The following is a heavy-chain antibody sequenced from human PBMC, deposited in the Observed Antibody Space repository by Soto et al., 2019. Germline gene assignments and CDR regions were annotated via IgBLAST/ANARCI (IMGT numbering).Heavy chain of an antibody. V-gene: IGHV4-31*11. D-gene: IGHD1-1*01. Sequence: SETLSLTCAVSGGSVNSGGYHWSWIRLHPGKGLEWTGDIYYSGSTYYNPSLKSRVTISIDTSTNHFSLHLSALTAADTAVYYCARAPIPNWNYYGMDVWGQGTTVTVSS. J-gene: IGHJ6*02. CDR2: IYYSGST. CDR1: GGSVNSGGYH. CDR3: ARAPIPNWNYYGMDV.